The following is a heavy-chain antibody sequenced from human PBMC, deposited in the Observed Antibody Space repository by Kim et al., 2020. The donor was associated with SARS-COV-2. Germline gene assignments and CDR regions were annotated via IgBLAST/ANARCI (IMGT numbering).Heavy chain of an antibody. D-gene: IGHD6-25*01. CDR2: IANAGTKK. CDR1: GFTFSSNA. V-gene: IGHV3-30*18. Sequence: GGSLRLSCVASGFTFSSNAMQWVRQTPGKGLEWVAVIANAGTKKFHADFAKGRFTISRDNSKNLLSLEMNSLGVEDTGVYYCAKDRWMRGWSSSGFDVWGQGTTVSVSS. CDR3: AKDRWMRGWSSSGFDV. J-gene: IGHJ6*02.